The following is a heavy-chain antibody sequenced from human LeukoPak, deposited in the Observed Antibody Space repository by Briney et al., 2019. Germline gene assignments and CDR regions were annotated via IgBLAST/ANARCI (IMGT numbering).Heavy chain of an antibody. CDR3: ARNAVVGTFDSYIYV. CDR1: GFTFTSYG. J-gene: IGHJ6*03. D-gene: IGHD6-19*01. CDR2: INWYGGST. V-gene: IGHV3-20*01. Sequence: GASLRLSCTASGFTFTSYGISWVRQAPGQGLEWISGINWYGGSTGYADYVKGRFTITRDNAKNSLYLQMRSLRSEDTALYHCARNAVVGTFDSYIYVWGKGTTVTVSS.